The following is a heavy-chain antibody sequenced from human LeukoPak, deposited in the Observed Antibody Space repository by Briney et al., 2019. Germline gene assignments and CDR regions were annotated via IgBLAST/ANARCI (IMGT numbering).Heavy chain of an antibody. V-gene: IGHV4-39*01. CDR2: IYYSGST. Sequence: SETLSLTCTVSGGSIGSSSYYWGWIRQPPGKGLEWIGSIYYSGSTYYNPSLKSRVTISVDTSKNQFSLKLSSVTAADTAVYYCARTGIQLWLLNYNWFDPWGQGTLVTVSS. D-gene: IGHD5-18*01. CDR1: GGSIGSSSYY. CDR3: ARTGIQLWLLNYNWFDP. J-gene: IGHJ5*02.